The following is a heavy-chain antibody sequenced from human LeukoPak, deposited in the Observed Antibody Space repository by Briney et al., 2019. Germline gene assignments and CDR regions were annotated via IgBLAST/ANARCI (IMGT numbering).Heavy chain of an antibody. J-gene: IGHJ4*02. CDR2: IRSKAYGGTT. CDR3: TREGTVVAGIDY. V-gene: IGHV3-49*03. D-gene: IGHD6-19*01. CDR1: GFTFGGYA. Sequence: GGSLRLSCTASGFTFGGYAMSWFRQAPGKGLEWVGFIRSKAYGGTTEYAASVKGRFTISRDDSKSIAYLQMNSLKTEDTAVYYCTREGTVVAGIDYWGQGTLVTVSS.